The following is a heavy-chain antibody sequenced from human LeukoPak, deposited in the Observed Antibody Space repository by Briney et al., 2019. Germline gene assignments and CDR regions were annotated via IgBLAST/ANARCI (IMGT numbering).Heavy chain of an antibody. J-gene: IGHJ5*02. V-gene: IGHV1-8*03. CDR2: TNPNSGNT. CDR1: GYTFTSYD. D-gene: IGHD3-22*01. CDR3: ARGGQPGDYYDSSGYYPDFDP. Sequence: ASVKVSCKASGYTFTSYDINWVRQATGQGLEWMGWTNPNSGNTGYAQKFQGRVTITRNTSISTAYMELSSLRSEDTAVYYCARGGQPGDYYDSSGYYPDFDPWGQGTLVTVSS.